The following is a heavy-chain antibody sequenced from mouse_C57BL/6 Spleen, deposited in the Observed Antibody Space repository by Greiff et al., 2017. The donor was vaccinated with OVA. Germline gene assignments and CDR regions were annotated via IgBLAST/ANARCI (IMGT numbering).Heavy chain of an antibody. CDR3: AREGYDTRYAMDY. D-gene: IGHD2-2*01. CDR2: IYPGSGST. V-gene: IGHV1-55*01. CDR1: GYTFTSYW. J-gene: IGHJ4*01. Sequence: VQLQQPGAELVKPGASVKMSCTASGYTFTSYWITWVKQRPGQGLEWIGDIYPGSGSTNYNEKFKSKATLSVDNSSRTAYMQLSSLTSEDSAFYYCAREGYDTRYAMDYWGQGTSVTVSS.